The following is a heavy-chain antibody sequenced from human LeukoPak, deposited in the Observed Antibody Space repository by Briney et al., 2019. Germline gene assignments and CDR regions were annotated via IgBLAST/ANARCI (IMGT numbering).Heavy chain of an antibody. CDR3: AKDSPQPATVTTTYYFDY. CDR2: ISGSGGST. V-gene: IGHV3-23*01. J-gene: IGHJ4*02. Sequence: PGGSLRLSCAASGFTFSSYAMSWVRQAPGKGLEWVSAISGSGGSTYYADSVKGRFTISRDNSKNTLYLQMNSLRAEDTAVYYCAKDSPQPATVTTTYYFDYWGQGTLVTVSS. D-gene: IGHD4-17*01. CDR1: GFTFSSYA.